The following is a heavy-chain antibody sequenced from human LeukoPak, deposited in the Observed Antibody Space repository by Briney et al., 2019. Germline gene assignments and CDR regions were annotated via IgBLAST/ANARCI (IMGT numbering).Heavy chain of an antibody. J-gene: IGHJ6*02. V-gene: IGHV4-34*01. CDR2: INHSGST. D-gene: IGHD3-16*01. Sequence: PSETLSLTCAVYGGSFSGYYWSWIRQPPGKGLEWIGEINHSGSTNYNPSLKSRVTISVDTTKNQFSLKVSSVTAADTAVYYCARGLKGDSTQIYYYYGMDVWGQGTTVTVSS. CDR1: GGSFSGYY. CDR3: ARGLKGDSTQIYYYYGMDV.